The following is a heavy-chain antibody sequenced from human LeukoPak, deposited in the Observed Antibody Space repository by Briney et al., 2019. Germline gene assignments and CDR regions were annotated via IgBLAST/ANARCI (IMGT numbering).Heavy chain of an antibody. V-gene: IGHV4-34*01. Sequence: PSETLSLTCAVYGVSFSGYYWSWLRQPPGKGLEWIGEINHSGSTNYNPSLKGRVTISLDTSSNQFSLRLSSMTAADTSVYYCARWKRAAVTTFDAFDIWGQGTMVTVSS. CDR2: INHSGST. D-gene: IGHD4-17*01. CDR1: GVSFSGYY. CDR3: ARWKRAAVTTFDAFDI. J-gene: IGHJ3*02.